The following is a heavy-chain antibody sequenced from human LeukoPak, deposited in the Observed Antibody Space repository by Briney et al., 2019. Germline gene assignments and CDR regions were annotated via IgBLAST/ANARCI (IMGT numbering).Heavy chain of an antibody. Sequence: GGSLRLSCAASGLTFSSYSMNWVRQAPGKGLEWVAYISSFSGTIYYADSVKGRFTISRDNARNSLYLQMNSLRAEDTAVYYCARGVVVVPAADNWFDPWGQGTLVTVSS. V-gene: IGHV3-48*04. J-gene: IGHJ5*02. CDR3: ARGVVVVPAADNWFDP. CDR1: GLTFSSYS. CDR2: ISSFSGTI. D-gene: IGHD2-2*01.